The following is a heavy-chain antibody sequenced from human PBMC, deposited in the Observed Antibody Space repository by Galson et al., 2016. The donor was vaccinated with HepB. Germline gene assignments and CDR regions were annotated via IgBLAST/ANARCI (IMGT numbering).Heavy chain of an antibody. CDR1: GFTFSNTW. Sequence: SLRLSCAASGFTFSNTWMSWVRQAPGKGLEWVGRIKSKTDGGTTDYAAPVKGTFTISRDDSKNTLYLQMISLRTEDTAVYYCATEERGYCRTPSCPKYYLDFWGLGTLVTVSS. V-gene: IGHV3-15*01. J-gene: IGHJ4*02. CDR3: ATEERGYCRTPSCPKYYLDF. CDR2: IKSKTDGGTT. D-gene: IGHD2-2*01.